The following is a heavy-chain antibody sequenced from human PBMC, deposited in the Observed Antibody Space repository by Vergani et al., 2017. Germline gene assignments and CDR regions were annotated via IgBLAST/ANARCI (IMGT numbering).Heavy chain of an antibody. CDR1: GYTFTSYA. V-gene: IGHV7-4-1*02. CDR2: INTNTGNP. J-gene: IGHJ5*02. CDR3: ARGSTSAFLPYCSSTSCYYNWFDP. D-gene: IGHD2-2*01. Sequence: QVQLVQSGSELKKPGASVKVSCKASGYTFTSYAMNWVRQAPGQGLEWMGWINTNTGNPTYAQGFTGRFVFSLDTSVSTAYLQISSLKAEDTAVYYCARGSTSAFLPYCSSTSCYYNWFDPWGQGTLVTVSS.